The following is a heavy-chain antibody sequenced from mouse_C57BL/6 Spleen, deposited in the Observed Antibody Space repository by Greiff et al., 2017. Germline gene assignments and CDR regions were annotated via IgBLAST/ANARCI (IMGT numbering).Heavy chain of an antibody. V-gene: IGHV1-64*01. J-gene: IGHJ1*03. CDR3: AGNYDWYFDV. CDR2: IHPNSGST. D-gene: IGHD2-1*01. Sequence: QVQLQQPGAELVKPGASVKLSCKASGYTFTSYWMHRVKQRPGQGLEWIGMIHPNSGSTNYNEKFKSKATLTVDKSSSTAYMQLSSLTSEDSAVYYCAGNYDWYFDVWGTGTTVTVSS. CDR1: GYTFTSYW.